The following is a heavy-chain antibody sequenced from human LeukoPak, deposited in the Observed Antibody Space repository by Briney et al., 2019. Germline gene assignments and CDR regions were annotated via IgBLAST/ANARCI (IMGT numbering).Heavy chain of an antibody. Sequence: SETLSLTCTVSGGSISSYYWSWIRQPPGKGLEWIGYIYYSGSTNYNPSLKSRVTISVDTSKNQFSPKLSSVTAADTAVYYCAGSGYYYDGSGLDYWGQGTLVTVSS. D-gene: IGHD3-22*01. CDR3: AGSGYYYDGSGLDY. J-gene: IGHJ4*02. V-gene: IGHV4-59*01. CDR2: IYYSGST. CDR1: GGSISSYY.